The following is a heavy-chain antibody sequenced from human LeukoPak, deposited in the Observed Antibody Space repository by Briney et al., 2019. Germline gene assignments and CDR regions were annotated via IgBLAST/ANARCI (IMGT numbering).Heavy chain of an antibody. J-gene: IGHJ4*02. CDR1: GFTFSSYS. V-gene: IGHV3-21*01. D-gene: IGHD3-22*01. CDR2: ISSSSSYI. CDR3: ARGQYYYDSSGPFDY. Sequence: PGGSLRLSCAASGFTFSSYSMNWVRQAPGKGLEWVSCISSSSSYIYYADSVRGRFTISRDNAKYSLYLQMNSLRVEDTAVYYCARGQYYYDSSGPFDYWGQGTLVTVSS.